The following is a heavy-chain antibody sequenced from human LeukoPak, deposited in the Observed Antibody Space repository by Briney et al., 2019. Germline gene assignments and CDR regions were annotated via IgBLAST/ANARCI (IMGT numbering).Heavy chain of an antibody. J-gene: IGHJ4*02. V-gene: IGHV4-34*01. CDR3: ARAGDSSGYSDY. D-gene: IGHD3-22*01. Sequence: PSETLSLTCAVYGVSFSGYYRSWIRQPPGKGLEWIGEINHSGSTNYNPSLKSRVTISVDTSKNQFSLKLSSVTAADTAVYYCARAGDSSGYSDYWGQGILVTVSS. CDR1: GVSFSGYY. CDR2: INHSGST.